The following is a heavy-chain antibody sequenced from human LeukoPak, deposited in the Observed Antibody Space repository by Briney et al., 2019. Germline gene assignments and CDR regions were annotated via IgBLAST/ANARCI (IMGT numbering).Heavy chain of an antibody. Sequence: ASVKVSCKASGYTFTSYDMNWVRQATGQGLDGMGCMNPNRGNTDYLQKFHGRVTMTMNTSRSTAYMELSSLRSQDTAVYYCATVAAAPHNPYYYYMDVWGKGNTVSVSS. J-gene: IGHJ6*03. CDR2: MNPNRGNT. CDR1: GYTFTSYD. D-gene: IGHD6-13*01. CDR3: ATVAAAPHNPYYYYMDV. V-gene: IGHV1-8*01.